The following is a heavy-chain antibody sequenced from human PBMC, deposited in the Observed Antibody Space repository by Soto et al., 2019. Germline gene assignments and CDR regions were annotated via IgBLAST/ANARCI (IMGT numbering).Heavy chain of an antibody. CDR2: ISYDGSNK. CDR1: GFTFSSYA. Sequence: SLRLSCAASGFTFSSYAMHWVRQAPGKGLESVAVISYDGSNKYYADSVKGRFTISRDNSKNTLYLQMSGLRADDTAVYYCARELVLRYFDWSPSYSWFDPWGQGTLVTVSS. CDR3: ARELVLRYFDWSPSYSWFDP. V-gene: IGHV3-30-3*01. J-gene: IGHJ5*02. D-gene: IGHD3-9*01.